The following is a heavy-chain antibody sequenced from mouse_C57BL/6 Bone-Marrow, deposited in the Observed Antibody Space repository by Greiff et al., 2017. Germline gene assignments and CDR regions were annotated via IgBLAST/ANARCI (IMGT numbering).Heavy chain of an antibody. CDR1: GYTFTSYW. Sequence: QVQLQQPGAELVKPGASVKLSCKASGYTFTSYWMHWVKQRPGQGLEWIGMIHPNSGSTNYNEKFKSKATLTVDKSSSTAYMQLSSLTSEDSAVYYCARGRFITTVIARSYARDYWGQGTSVTVSS. D-gene: IGHD1-1*01. CDR2: IHPNSGST. CDR3: ARGRFITTVIARSYARDY. V-gene: IGHV1-64*01. J-gene: IGHJ4*01.